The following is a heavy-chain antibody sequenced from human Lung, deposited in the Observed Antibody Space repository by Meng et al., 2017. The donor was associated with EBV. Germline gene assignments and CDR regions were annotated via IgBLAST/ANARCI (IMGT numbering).Heavy chain of an antibody. CDR3: ARGRYELIWGLFDP. D-gene: IGHD1-1*01. Sequence: QVQLVQSGDEVKKPWASVKVSCKASGYTFTNYGMNWVRQAPGQGLEWMGWINPNTGGTKYAQKFQGWVTLTRDTSISTAYMELSRLRSDDTAVYYCARGRYELIWGLFDPWGQGTLVTVSS. CDR2: INPNTGGT. J-gene: IGHJ5*02. CDR1: GYTFTNYG. V-gene: IGHV1-2*04.